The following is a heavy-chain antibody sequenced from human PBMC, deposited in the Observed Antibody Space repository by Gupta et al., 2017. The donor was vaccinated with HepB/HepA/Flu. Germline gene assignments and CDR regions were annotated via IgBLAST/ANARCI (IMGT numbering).Heavy chain of an antibody. V-gene: IGHV3-33*01. J-gene: IGHJ4*02. Sequence: QVQLVESGGGVVQPGGSLRLSCAASGFNFFVYGMHWVRQAPGKGLEWLSVIGHDGAWEAYKDPVKGRFTSSRDNSKNTLYLQINRLRVEDTAVYYCARDLGAGRYFDYWGQGILVTVSS. CDR3: ARDLGAGRYFDY. D-gene: IGHD3-10*01. CDR1: GFNFFVYG. CDR2: IGHDGAWE.